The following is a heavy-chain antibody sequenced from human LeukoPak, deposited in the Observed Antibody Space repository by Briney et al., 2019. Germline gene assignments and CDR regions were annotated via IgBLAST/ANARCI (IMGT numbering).Heavy chain of an antibody. CDR1: GYTFTSYY. CDR3: ARNLGYDAFDI. CDR2: INPSGGST. Sequence: ASVKVSCKASGYTFTSYYMHWVRQAPGQGLEWMGIINPSGGSTSYAQKFQGRVTMTRDMSTSTVYMELSSLRSDGTAVYYCARNLGYDAFDIWGQGTMVTVSS. J-gene: IGHJ3*02. V-gene: IGHV1-46*01. D-gene: IGHD3-16*01.